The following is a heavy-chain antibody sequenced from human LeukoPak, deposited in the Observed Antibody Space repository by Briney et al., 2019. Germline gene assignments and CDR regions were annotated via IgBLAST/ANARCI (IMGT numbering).Heavy chain of an antibody. CDR3: ARSSMIVVVITPNYYFDY. CDR2: ISYDGSNK. CDR1: GFTFSSYA. D-gene: IGHD3-22*01. V-gene: IGHV3-30-3*01. Sequence: GRSLRLSCAASGFTFSSYAMHWVRQAPGKGLEWVAVISYDGSNKYYADSVKGRFTISRDNSKNTLYLQMNSLRAEDTAVYYCARSSMIVVVITPNYYFDYWGQGTLVTVPS. J-gene: IGHJ4*02.